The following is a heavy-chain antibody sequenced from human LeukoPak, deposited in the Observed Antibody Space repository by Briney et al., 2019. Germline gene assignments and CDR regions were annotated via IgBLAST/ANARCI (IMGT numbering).Heavy chain of an antibody. D-gene: IGHD5-18*01. CDR1: GFTFSSYA. CDR2: ISGSGGNT. V-gene: IGHV3-23*01. Sequence: GGSLRPSCEASGFTFSSYAMNWDRQAPGMGLEWVSLISGSGGNTFYADSVRGRLTISRDNSKNTLYLQMDSLRVEDTAVYYCATRPSYGQDRVDYWGQGTLVTVSS. J-gene: IGHJ4*02. CDR3: ATRPSYGQDRVDY.